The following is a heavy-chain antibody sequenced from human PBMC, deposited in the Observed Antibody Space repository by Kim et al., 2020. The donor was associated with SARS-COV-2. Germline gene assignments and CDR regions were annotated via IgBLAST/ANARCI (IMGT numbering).Heavy chain of an antibody. V-gene: IGHV6-1*01. CDR3: ARDVLRNFDY. D-gene: IGHD3-3*01. CDR2: YN. Sequence: YNDSAVSVKSRITINPDTSKNQFSLQLNSVTPEDTAVYYCARDVLRNFDYWGQGTLVTVSS. J-gene: IGHJ4*02.